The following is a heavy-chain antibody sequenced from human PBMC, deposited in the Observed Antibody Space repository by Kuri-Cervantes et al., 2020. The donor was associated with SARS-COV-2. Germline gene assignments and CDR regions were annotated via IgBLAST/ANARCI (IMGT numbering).Heavy chain of an antibody. CDR2: IIPIFGIA. D-gene: IGHD3-10*01. CDR3: ASGGVRGAPGYYFDY. Sequence: SVKVSCKASGGTSSSYAISWVRQAPGQGLEWMGGIIPIFGIANYAQKFQGRVTITADKSTSTAYMELSSLRSEDTAVYYWASGGVRGAPGYYFDYWGQGTLVTVSS. J-gene: IGHJ4*02. V-gene: IGHV1-69*10. CDR1: GGTSSSYA.